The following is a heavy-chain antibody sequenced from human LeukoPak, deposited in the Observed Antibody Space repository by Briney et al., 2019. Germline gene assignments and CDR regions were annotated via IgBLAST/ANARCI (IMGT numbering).Heavy chain of an antibody. V-gene: IGHV4-61*02. CDR3: ARDLGLGSLFDY. D-gene: IGHD7-27*01. CDR2: IYTSGST. J-gene: IGHJ4*02. Sequence: SETLSLTXTVSGGSISSGSYYWSWIRQPAGKGLDWIGRIYTSGSTNYNPSLKSRVTISVDTSKNQFSLKLSSVTAADTAVYYCARDLGLGSLFDYWGQGTLVTVSS. CDR1: GGSISSGSYY.